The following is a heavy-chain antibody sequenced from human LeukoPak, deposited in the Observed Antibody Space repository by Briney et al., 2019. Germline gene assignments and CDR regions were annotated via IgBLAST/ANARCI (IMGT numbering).Heavy chain of an antibody. CDR2: INQEGSET. J-gene: IGHJ5*02. Sequence: GGSLRLSCAASVFTFSSYGMSWVRQAPGKGLEWVANINQEGSETYYVGSVKGRFTIPRDNAKKSVDLQMNSLRAEDTAVYYCTRDFLGPCGQGTLVTVSS. CDR1: VFTFSSYG. CDR3: TRDFLGP. V-gene: IGHV3-7*01. D-gene: IGHD3-3*01.